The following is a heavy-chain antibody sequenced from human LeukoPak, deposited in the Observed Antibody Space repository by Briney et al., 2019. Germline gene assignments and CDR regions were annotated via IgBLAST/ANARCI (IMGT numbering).Heavy chain of an antibody. CDR1: GGSISSNY. Sequence: SETLSLTCTVSGGSISSNYWSWIRQPAGKGLEYIGRIYSSGNTNYNPSLKSRVTMSVDTSKNQFSLLLNSVTAADTAVYYCARVWLSSGSYWYFDFWGRGTLVIVSS. V-gene: IGHV4-4*07. CDR3: ARVWLSSGSYWYFDF. J-gene: IGHJ2*01. CDR2: IYSSGNT. D-gene: IGHD3-22*01.